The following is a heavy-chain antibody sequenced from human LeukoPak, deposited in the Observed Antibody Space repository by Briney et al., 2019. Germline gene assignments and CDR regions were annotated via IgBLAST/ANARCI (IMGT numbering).Heavy chain of an antibody. J-gene: IGHJ4*02. Sequence: SETLSLTCAVSGYSISSGDYWGWIRQPPGKGLEWIGSVYYSGSTHYNPSLKSRVTISVDRSRNQFSLRLSSVTAADTAVYYCARNSTVTSPSTGYFDYCGQGTLATVSS. V-gene: IGHV4-38-2*01. CDR2: VYYSGST. CDR1: GYSISSGDY. CDR3: ARNSTVTSPSTGYFDY. D-gene: IGHD4-17*01.